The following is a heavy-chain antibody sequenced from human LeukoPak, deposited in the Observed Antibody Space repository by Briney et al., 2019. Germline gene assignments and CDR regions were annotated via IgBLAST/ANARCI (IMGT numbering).Heavy chain of an antibody. CDR2: IYYSGST. CDR3: ARTEVGAIDY. V-gene: IGHV4-61*05. CDR1: GGPTSSSTYL. Sequence: PSETLSLTCTVSGGPTSSSTYLWGWIRQPPGKGLEWIGYIYYSGSTNYNPSLKSRVTISVDTSKNQFSLKLSSVTAADTAVYYCARTEVGAIDYWGQGTLVTVSS. J-gene: IGHJ4*02. D-gene: IGHD1-26*01.